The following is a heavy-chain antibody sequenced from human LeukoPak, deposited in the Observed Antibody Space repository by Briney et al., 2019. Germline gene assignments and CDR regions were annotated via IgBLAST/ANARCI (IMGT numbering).Heavy chain of an antibody. D-gene: IGHD3-9*01. CDR1: GYTFTGYY. Sequence: ASVKVSCKASGYTFTGYYMHWVRQAPGRGLEWMGWINPNSGGTNYAQKFQDRVTMTSDSSTTTAYMELRSLTSEDTALYYCARGLRDGLTGNDVLDVWGLGTMVIVTS. V-gene: IGHV1-2*02. CDR2: INPNSGGT. J-gene: IGHJ3*01. CDR3: ARGLRDGLTGNDVLDV.